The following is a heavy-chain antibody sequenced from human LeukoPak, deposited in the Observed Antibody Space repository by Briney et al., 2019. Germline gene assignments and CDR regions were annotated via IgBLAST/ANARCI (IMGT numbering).Heavy chain of an antibody. CDR1: GFTFSSYW. V-gene: IGHV3-74*01. Sequence: GGSLRLSCAASGFTFSSYWMHWVRQASGKGLVWVSRINSDGSSTSYADSVKGRFTISRDNAKNTLYLQMNSLRAEDTAVYYCARDRSITLCGVAPRSWGQGTLLTVSS. J-gene: IGHJ1*01. CDR2: INSDGSST. D-gene: IGHD3-3*01. CDR3: ARDRSITLCGVAPRS.